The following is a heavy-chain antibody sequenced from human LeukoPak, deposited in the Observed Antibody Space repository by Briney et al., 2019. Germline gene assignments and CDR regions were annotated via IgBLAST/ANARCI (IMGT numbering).Heavy chain of an antibody. CDR2: IYHSGST. D-gene: IGHD4-17*01. J-gene: IGHJ4*02. Sequence: PSETLSLTCTVSGGSISSYYWSWIRQPPGKGLEWIGYIYHSGSTNYNPSLKSRVTISVATSKNQFSLKLSSVTAADTAVYYCASHPGDSDYFDYWGQGTLVTVSS. CDR3: ASHPGDSDYFDY. V-gene: IGHV4-59*08. CDR1: GGSISSYY.